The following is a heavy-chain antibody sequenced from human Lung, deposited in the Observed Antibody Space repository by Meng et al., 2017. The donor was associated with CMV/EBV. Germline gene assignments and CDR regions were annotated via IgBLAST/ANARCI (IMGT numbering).Heavy chain of an antibody. CDR1: GFAFGDFG. CDR2: ANFNAYNT. CDR3: VRDQFETGSYGLGV. D-gene: IGHD1-14*01. V-gene: IGHV3-20*04. Sequence: SCAGAGFAFGDFGMSWVRQGPGKGLEWVAGANFNAYNTDYADSVRGRFTISRDNVKKTLYLQMNSLRAEDTALYYCVRDQFETGSYGLGVLGQGTTVTVSS. J-gene: IGHJ6*02.